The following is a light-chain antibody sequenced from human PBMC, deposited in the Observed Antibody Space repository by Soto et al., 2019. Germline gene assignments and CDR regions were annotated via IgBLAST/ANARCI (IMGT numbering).Light chain of an antibody. V-gene: IGLV2-14*01. J-gene: IGLJ1*01. CDR2: EVT. CDR3: SSYVGATTYV. Sequence: QSALTQPASVSGSPGQSITISCTGTSGDVGGYNYVSWYQQHPGKAPKLMIYEVTNRPSGVSNRFSGSKSGNTASLTISGLQAEDEADYYCSSYVGATTYVFGTGTKVTVL. CDR1: SGDVGGYNY.